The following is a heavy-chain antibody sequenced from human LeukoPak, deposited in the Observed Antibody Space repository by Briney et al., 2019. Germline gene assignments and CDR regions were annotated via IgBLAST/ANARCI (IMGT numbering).Heavy chain of an antibody. CDR1: GFTFSTFA. CDR2: ISSSGGAT. V-gene: IGHV3-23*01. D-gene: IGHD3-10*01. CDR3: AKNYGSGTYYTYFDS. Sequence: GGSLRLFCAASGFTFSTFAMSWVRRAPGKGLEWVSSISSSGGATYYADSVKGRFSISRDNSANTLYLQINSLRAEDTAVFYCAKNYGSGTYYTYFDSWGQGTLGSPS. J-gene: IGHJ4*02.